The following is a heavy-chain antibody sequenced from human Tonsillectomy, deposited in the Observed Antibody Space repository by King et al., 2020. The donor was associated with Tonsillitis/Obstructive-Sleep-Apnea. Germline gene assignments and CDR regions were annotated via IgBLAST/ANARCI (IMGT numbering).Heavy chain of an antibody. V-gene: IGHV1-46*01. Sequence: QLVQSGAEVKKPGASVKVSCKASRYTFTTYYMNWVRQAPGQGLEWMGIINPRGDSTSYAQKFQGRVTMTSDTSTSTFYMELSSLRSEDTAVYYCARESSGYGNDAFDIGGQGTMVTVSS. D-gene: IGHD3-22*01. CDR1: RYTFTTYY. J-gene: IGHJ3*02. CDR3: ARESSGYGNDAFDI. CDR2: INPRGDST.